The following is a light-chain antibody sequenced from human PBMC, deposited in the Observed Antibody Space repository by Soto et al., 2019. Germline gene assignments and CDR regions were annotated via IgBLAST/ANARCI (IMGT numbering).Light chain of an antibody. CDR3: QERNRWPRGT. J-gene: IGKJ4*01. CDR1: QSVSVN. V-gene: IGKV3-11*01. CDR2: SAS. Sequence: EVVLTQSTATLSLSPGESATLSCRASQSVSVNFAWYQQKPGQAPRPLIYSASDRAPGIPARFSGRGSGTYFTLTISRLEPDDFAVYYCQERNRWPRGTFGGGTKADIK.